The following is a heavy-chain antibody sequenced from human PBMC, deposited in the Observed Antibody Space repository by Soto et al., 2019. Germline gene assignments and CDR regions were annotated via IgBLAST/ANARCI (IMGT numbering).Heavy chain of an antibody. V-gene: IGHV4-59*01. Sequence: SETLSLTCTVSGGSISSYYWSWIRQPPGKGLEWIGYIYYSGSTNYNPSLKSRVTISVDTSKNQFSLKLSSVTAADTAVYYCARVTRDGWYYYYYMDVWGKGTTVTVSS. CDR2: IYYSGST. D-gene: IGHD4-17*01. CDR1: GGSISSYY. CDR3: ARVTRDGWYYYYYMDV. J-gene: IGHJ6*03.